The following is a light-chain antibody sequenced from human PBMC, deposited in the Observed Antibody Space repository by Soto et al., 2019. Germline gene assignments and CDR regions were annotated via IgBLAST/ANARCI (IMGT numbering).Light chain of an antibody. CDR1: QSISSS. J-gene: IGKJ2*01. V-gene: IGKV3-15*01. Sequence: EIVMTQSPATLSVSPGERATLSCRASQSISSSLAWYQQKPGQAPRLLIYGASTRATGIPARFSGSGSGTEFTLTISSLQSEDFAVYYCQQYDNWPAMYTFGRGTKLEIK. CDR3: QQYDNWPAMYT. CDR2: GAS.